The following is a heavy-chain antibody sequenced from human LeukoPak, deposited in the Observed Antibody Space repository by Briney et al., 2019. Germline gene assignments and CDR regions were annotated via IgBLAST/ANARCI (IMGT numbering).Heavy chain of an antibody. V-gene: IGHV3-23*01. D-gene: IGHD5-18*01. J-gene: IGHJ3*02. CDR3: AERRGYSYAADDAFDI. Sequence: PGGSLRLSCAASGFTFSRNAMSWVRQAPGKGLEWVSVISGSGGSTYTADSVKGHFTISRDNSRNTLYLQMNSLRAEDTAVYFCAERRGYSYAADDAFDIWGQGTVVIVSS. CDR1: GFTFSRNA. CDR2: ISGSGGST.